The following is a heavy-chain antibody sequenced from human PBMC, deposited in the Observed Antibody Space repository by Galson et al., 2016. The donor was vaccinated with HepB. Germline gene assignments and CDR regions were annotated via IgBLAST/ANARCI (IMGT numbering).Heavy chain of an antibody. Sequence: SLRLSCAGSGFTFSLSSMNWVPQAPGKGPEWVASISSTSSNINYVDSVRGRFTISRDNAKNSLFLQMDSLKDEDTAIYYCARDPTMATVGAYYFDYWGQGTLVTVSS. CDR1: GFTFSLSS. J-gene: IGHJ4*02. V-gene: IGHV3-21*01. CDR2: ISSTSSNI. CDR3: ARDPTMATVGAYYFDY. D-gene: IGHD4-23*01.